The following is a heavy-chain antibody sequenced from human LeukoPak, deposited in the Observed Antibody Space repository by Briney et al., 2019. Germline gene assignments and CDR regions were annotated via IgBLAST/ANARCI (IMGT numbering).Heavy chain of an antibody. V-gene: IGHV3-30*03. CDR3: ARDLRRITIVTGDYFDY. CDR1: GFTYSNYN. J-gene: IGHJ4*02. D-gene: IGHD3-10*01. CDR2: ISYDGNNK. Sequence: GGSLRLSCAASGFTYSNYNMHWVRQAPGKGLEWVALISYDGNNKYYLDSVKGRFTISRDNSKNTLYLQMNSLRAEDTAVYYCARDLRRITIVTGDYFDYWGQGTLVTVSS.